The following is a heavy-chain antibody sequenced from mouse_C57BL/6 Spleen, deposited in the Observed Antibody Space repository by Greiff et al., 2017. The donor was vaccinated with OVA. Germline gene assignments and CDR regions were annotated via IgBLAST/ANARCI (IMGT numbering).Heavy chain of an antibody. D-gene: IGHD1-1*01. CDR3: ALYYYGSSYVFMDY. CDR2: IDPNSGGT. V-gene: IGHV1-72*01. J-gene: IGHJ4*01. Sequence: QVQLQQPGAELVKPGASVKLSCKASGYTFTSYWMHWVKQRPGRGLEWIGRIDPNSGGTTYNEKFKSKATLTVDKPSSTAYMQLSSLTSEDSAVYYCALYYYGSSYVFMDYWGQGTSVTVSS. CDR1: GYTFTSYW.